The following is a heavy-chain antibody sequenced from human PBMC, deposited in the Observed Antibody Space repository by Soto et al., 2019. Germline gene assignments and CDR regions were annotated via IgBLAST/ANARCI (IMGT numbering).Heavy chain of an antibody. V-gene: IGHV1-69*01. Sequence: QVQLVQSGAAVRKPGASVKVSCKASGGTFTKYAITWVRQAPRQVIEWKGGIVPLPGTTNSAQKFRGRVTISADASTSTAYSELSSLRTEDTAVSYCASGVGGLGGSSGWTDDAVDVWGQGTRVIVSS. CDR2: IVPLPGTT. CDR3: ASGVGGLGGSSGWTDDAVDV. D-gene: IGHD6-19*01. J-gene: IGHJ3*01. CDR1: GGTFTKYA.